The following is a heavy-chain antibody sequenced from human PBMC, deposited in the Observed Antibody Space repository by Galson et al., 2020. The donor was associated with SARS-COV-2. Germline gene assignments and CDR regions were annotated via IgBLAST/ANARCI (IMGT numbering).Heavy chain of an antibody. D-gene: IGHD6-13*01. CDR1: GYTLTELS. Sequence: ASVKVSCKVSGYTLTELSMHWVRQAPGKGLEWMGGFDPEDGETIYAQKFQGRVTMTEDTSTDTAYMELSSLRSEDTAVYYCATSPGIAAAGTGWFDPWGQGTLVTVS. V-gene: IGHV1-24*01. CDR2: FDPEDGET. CDR3: ATSPGIAAAGTGWFDP. J-gene: IGHJ5*02.